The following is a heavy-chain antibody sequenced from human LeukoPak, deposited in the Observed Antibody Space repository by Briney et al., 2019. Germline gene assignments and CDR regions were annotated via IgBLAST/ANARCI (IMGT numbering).Heavy chain of an antibody. D-gene: IGHD6-13*01. CDR1: GGSFSGYY. J-gene: IGHJ6*03. CDR2: INHSGST. CDR3: ARGGAAAGRNYYYMDV. V-gene: IGHV4-34*01. Sequence: PSETLSLTCAVYGGSFSGYYWSWLRQPPGKGLEWMGEINHSGSTNYNPSLKSRVTISVDTSKNQFSLKLSSVTAADTAVYYCARGGAAAGRNYYYMDVWGKGTTVTVSS.